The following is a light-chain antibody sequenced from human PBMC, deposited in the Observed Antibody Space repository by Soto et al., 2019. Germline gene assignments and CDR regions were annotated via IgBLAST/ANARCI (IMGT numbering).Light chain of an antibody. J-gene: IGKJ1*01. V-gene: IGKV3-20*01. CDR2: GAS. Sequence: EIVWTQSPGTLSLSPGERATLSCRASQSLSSNYLAWYQQRPGQAPRLLIYGASSRATGIPDRFSGSGSGTDFTLTISRLEPEDFAVYYCQQYGSSPRTFGQGTKVDI. CDR3: QQYGSSPRT. CDR1: QSLSSNY.